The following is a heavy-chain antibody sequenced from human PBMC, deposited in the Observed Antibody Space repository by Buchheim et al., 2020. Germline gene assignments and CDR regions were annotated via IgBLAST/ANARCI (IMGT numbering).Heavy chain of an antibody. Sequence: QVQLQQWGAGLLKPSETLSLTCAVYGGSFNDYYWTWIRQPPGKGLEWIGEINHSGSTNYNPSLKSRVTISVDTSKNQFSLGLSSVTAADTAVYYCARGRGYTYNYYYYLMDVWGQGTT. J-gene: IGHJ6*02. CDR3: ARGRGYTYNYYYYLMDV. V-gene: IGHV4-34*01. CDR1: GGSFNDYY. CDR2: INHSGST. D-gene: IGHD5-18*01.